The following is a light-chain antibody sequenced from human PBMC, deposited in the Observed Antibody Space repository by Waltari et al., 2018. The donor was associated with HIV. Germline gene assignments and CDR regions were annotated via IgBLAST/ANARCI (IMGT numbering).Light chain of an antibody. CDR3: QSADSSETLGV. V-gene: IGLV3-25*03. Sequence: HAFTQPPSLSVPPGQTAKNLCSVDELPDNSAHWYQQRPGQAPVLVIYKDKERPSGIPERFSGSSSGTTATLTISGVLEEDEADYYCQSADSSETLGVFGGGTKLTVL. CDR2: KDK. CDR1: ELPDNS. J-gene: IGLJ3*02.